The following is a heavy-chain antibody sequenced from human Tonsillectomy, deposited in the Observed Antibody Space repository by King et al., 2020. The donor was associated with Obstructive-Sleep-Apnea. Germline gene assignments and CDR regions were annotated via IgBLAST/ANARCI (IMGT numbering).Heavy chain of an antibody. CDR2: INPNSGGT. CDR3: AREIAPAGTREAFDL. CDR1: GYTFTGHY. V-gene: IGHV1-2*04. Sequence: VQLVESGAEVQKPGASVKVSCKASGYTFTGHYMHWVRQAPGQGLEWMGWINPNSGGTNCAQKFQGWVTMTRDTSISTAYMELSRLRSDDTAVYYCAREIAPAGTREAFDLWGQGTMVIVSS. J-gene: IGHJ3*01. D-gene: IGHD6-13*01.